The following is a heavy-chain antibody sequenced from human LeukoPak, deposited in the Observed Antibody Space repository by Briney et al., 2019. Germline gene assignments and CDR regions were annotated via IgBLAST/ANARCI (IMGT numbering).Heavy chain of an antibody. Sequence: GGSLRLSCAASGFTFSSYGMHWVRQAPGKGLEWVAFIRYDGSNKYYADSVKGRFTISRDNSKNTLYLQMNSLRAEDTAVYCCAKAKITMVRGVIDPPDYWGQGTLVTVSS. CDR2: IRYDGSNK. CDR1: GFTFSSYG. CDR3: AKAKITMVRGVIDPPDY. D-gene: IGHD3-10*01. V-gene: IGHV3-30*02. J-gene: IGHJ4*02.